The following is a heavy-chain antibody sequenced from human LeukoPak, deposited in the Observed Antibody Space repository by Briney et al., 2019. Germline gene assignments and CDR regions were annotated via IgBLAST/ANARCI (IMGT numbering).Heavy chain of an antibody. CDR2: INSYGSST. CDR1: GFTFSSYW. V-gene: IGHV3-74*03. Sequence: GGSLRLSCAASGFTFSSYWMHWVRQVPGKGLVWVSGINSYGSSTTYADSVKGRFTISRDNAKNTLYLQMNSLRAEDTAVYNCAREGGYDCSSTSCYPDYWGQGTLVTVSS. J-gene: IGHJ4*02. CDR3: AREGGYDCSSTSCYPDY. D-gene: IGHD2-2*01.